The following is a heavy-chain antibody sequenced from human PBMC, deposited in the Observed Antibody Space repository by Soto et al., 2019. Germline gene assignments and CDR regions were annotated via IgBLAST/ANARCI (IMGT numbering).Heavy chain of an antibody. CDR3: AAEPKYSGSYYYYYGMDV. CDR1: GGTFSSYA. V-gene: IGHV1-69*06. CDR2: IIPIFGTA. J-gene: IGHJ6*02. D-gene: IGHD1-26*01. Sequence: QVQLVQSGAEVKKPGSSVKVSCKASGGTFSSYAISWVRQAPGQGLEWMGGIIPIFGTANYAQKFQERVTITRDMSTSTAYMELSSLRSEDTAVYYCAAEPKYSGSYYYYYGMDVWGQGTTVTVSS.